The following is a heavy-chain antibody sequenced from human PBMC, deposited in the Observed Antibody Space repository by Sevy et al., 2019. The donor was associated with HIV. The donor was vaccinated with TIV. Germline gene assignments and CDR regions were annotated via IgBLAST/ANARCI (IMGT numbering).Heavy chain of an antibody. CDR2: IWYDGSSE. CDR3: ARGANYYDSSGSQPNFDY. D-gene: IGHD3-22*01. J-gene: IGHJ4*02. CDR1: GFTFSSYG. V-gene: IGHV3-33*01. Sequence: GGSLRLSCAASGFTFSSYGMHWVRQAPGKGLEWVALIWYDGSSEYYADSVKGRFTLSRDNSKNTLYLQMNSLRAEDTAVYYCARGANYYDSSGSQPNFDYWGQGTLVTVSS.